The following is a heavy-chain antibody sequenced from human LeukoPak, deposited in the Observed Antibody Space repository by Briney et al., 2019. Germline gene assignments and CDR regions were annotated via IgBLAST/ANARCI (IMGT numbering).Heavy chain of an antibody. CDR1: GGSFSGYY. CDR2: ISWNSGSI. Sequence: LSLTCAVYGGSFSGYYWSWIRQPPGKGLEWVSGISWNSGSIGYADSVKGRFTISRDNAKNSLYLQMNSLRAEDTALYYCAKDLGTWGQGTLVTVSS. CDR3: AKDLGT. D-gene: IGHD3-16*01. J-gene: IGHJ5*02. V-gene: IGHV3-9*01.